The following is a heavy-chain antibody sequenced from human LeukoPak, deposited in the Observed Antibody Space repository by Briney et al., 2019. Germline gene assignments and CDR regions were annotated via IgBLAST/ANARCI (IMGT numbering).Heavy chain of an antibody. CDR3: ASLGGTYDY. Sequence: PSETLSLTCTVSGGSVSDYYWSWNRQPPGKGLEWIGYIYYSGTTNFNPSLKSRVTISVDTSKNQVSLKLRSVTAADTAVYYCASLGGTYDYWGQGILVTVSS. CDR1: GGSVSDYY. CDR2: IYYSGTT. J-gene: IGHJ4*02. D-gene: IGHD1-26*01. V-gene: IGHV4-59*08.